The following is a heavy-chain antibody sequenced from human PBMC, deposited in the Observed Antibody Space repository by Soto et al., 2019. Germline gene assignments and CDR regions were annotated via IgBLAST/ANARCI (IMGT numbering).Heavy chain of an antibody. CDR3: ASDRYDYIWGSYRPPAY. D-gene: IGHD3-16*02. Sequence: QVQLQASGPGLVKPSGTLSLTCAVSSGSISSSNWWSWVRQTPGTGLEWIGEIYHSGSTNYNPSLKSRVTISVDKSRTQFSLKLSSVTAADTAVYYCASDRYDYIWGSYRPPAYWGQGTLVTVSS. CDR1: SGSISSSNW. CDR2: IYHSGST. V-gene: IGHV4-4*02. J-gene: IGHJ4*02.